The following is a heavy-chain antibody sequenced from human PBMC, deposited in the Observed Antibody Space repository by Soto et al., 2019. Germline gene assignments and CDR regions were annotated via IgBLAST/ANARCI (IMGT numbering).Heavy chain of an antibody. CDR2: GSRVSVTT. Sequence: GGSLSLSCVVSGLTFSRADLSWVRQPPGKGLEWVSHGSRVSVTTYFTDSAKGRFSISRDNAENSLYLQLNSLRDEDTAVYYCATDSAYAFDIWGQGTMVTVSS. J-gene: IGHJ3*02. V-gene: IGHV3-48*02. CDR3: ATDSAYAFDI. D-gene: IGHD2-2*01. CDR1: GLTFSRAD.